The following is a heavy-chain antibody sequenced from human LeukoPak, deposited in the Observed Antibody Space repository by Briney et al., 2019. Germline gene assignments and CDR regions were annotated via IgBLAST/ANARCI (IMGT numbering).Heavy chain of an antibody. D-gene: IGHD3-22*01. V-gene: IGHV3-30-3*01. CDR1: GFTFSSYA. Sequence: GGSLRLSCAASGFTFSSYAMYWVRQAPGKGLEWVAVISYDGSNKYYADSVKGRFTISRDNSKNTLYLQMNNLRAQDTAVYYCARAGGITMIREVKVLNAFDIWGQGTMVTVSS. J-gene: IGHJ3*02. CDR2: ISYDGSNK. CDR3: ARAGGITMIREVKVLNAFDI.